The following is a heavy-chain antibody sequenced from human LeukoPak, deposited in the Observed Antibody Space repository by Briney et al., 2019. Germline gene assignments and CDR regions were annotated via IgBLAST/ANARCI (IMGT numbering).Heavy chain of an antibody. CDR2: ISSSGSTI. CDR1: GFTFSSYE. D-gene: IGHD3/OR15-3a*01. CDR3: ARDDGLRIY. V-gene: IGHV3-48*03. Sequence: PGGSLRLSCAASGFTFSSYEMNWVRQAPGKGLEWVSYISSSGSTIYYEDSVKGRFTISRDNAKNSLYLQMNSLGAEDTAVYYCARDDGLRIYWGQGTLVTVSS. J-gene: IGHJ4*02.